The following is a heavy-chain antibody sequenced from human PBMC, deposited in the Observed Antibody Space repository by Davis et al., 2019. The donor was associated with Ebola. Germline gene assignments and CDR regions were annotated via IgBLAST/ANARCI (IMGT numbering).Heavy chain of an antibody. CDR2: IYYSGST. CDR1: GGSISSSSYY. J-gene: IGHJ5*02. V-gene: IGHV4-39*07. D-gene: IGHD4-17*01. CDR3: ARELHGDWFDP. Sequence: SETLSLTCTVSGGSISSSSYYWGWIRQPPGKGLEWLGSIYYSGSTYYNPSLKSRVTISVDTSKNQFSLKLSSVTAADTAVYYCARELHGDWFDPWGQGTLVTVSS.